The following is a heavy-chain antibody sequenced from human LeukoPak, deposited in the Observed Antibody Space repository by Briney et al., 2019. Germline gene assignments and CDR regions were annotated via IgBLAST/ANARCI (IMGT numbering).Heavy chain of an antibody. D-gene: IGHD3-10*01. J-gene: IGHJ4*02. Sequence: GGSLRVSCAASGFTFNSYALNWVSQAPGKGLEWVSAISGSGGSTYYADSVQGRFTVSRDNSKNTLYLQMNSLRAEDTAVYYCAKDGHGSGSYYGYYFDYWGQGTLVTVSS. V-gene: IGHV3-23*01. CDR2: ISGSGGST. CDR3: AKDGHGSGSYYGYYFDY. CDR1: GFTFNSYA.